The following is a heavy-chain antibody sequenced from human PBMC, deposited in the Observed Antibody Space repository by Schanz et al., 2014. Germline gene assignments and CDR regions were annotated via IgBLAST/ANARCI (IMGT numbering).Heavy chain of an antibody. CDR1: GFTFGDYA. Sequence: EVQLLESGGGLVQPGGSLRLSCAASGFTFGDYAMTWVRQAPGKGLEWVSAISGSGGSTYYADSVKGRFTISRDNSKNLLYLQMNSLRPEDTAVYYCARGRVLESWGQGTLVTVSS. V-gene: IGHV3-23*01. J-gene: IGHJ5*02. D-gene: IGHD1-1*01. CDR3: ARGRVLES. CDR2: ISGSGGST.